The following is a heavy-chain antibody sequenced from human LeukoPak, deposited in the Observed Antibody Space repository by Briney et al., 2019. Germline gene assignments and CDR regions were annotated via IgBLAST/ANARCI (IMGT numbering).Heavy chain of an antibody. CDR1: GFTFSSYA. D-gene: IGHD3-22*01. Sequence: GGSLRLSCSASGFTFSSYAMHWVRQAPGKGLEYVSAISSNGGSTYYADSVKGRFTISRDNAKNSLYLQMNGLRAEDSAVYYCARVEGYDSSGYYGDWGQGTLVTVSS. J-gene: IGHJ4*02. V-gene: IGHV3-64*04. CDR3: ARVEGYDSSGYYGD. CDR2: ISSNGGST.